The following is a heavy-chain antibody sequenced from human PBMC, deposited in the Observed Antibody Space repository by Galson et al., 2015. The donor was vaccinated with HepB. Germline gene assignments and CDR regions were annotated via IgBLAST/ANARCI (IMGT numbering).Heavy chain of an antibody. Sequence: SLRLSCAASGFTFSSYVMSWVRQAPGKGLEWVSVISGSGAYTYYADSVKGRFTISRDNSKNTLYLQMNGLRAEDTAVYFCARRGFFDYWGQGTLVTVSS. CDR3: ARRGFFDY. CDR1: GFTFSSYV. D-gene: IGHD3-10*01. J-gene: IGHJ4*02. V-gene: IGHV3-23*01. CDR2: ISGSGAYT.